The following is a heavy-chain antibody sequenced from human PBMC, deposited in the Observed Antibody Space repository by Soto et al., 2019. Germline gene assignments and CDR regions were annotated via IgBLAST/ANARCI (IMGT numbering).Heavy chain of an antibody. J-gene: IGHJ4*02. Sequence: QVQLVESGGGVVQPGRSLRLSCAASGFTFSSYGMHWVRQAPGKGLEWVAVIWDDGSNKYYADSVKGRFTISRDNSTNTLYLQMHSLRAEDTAVYYCARDPNYDYIWGSYRGGYFDYWGQGTLVTVSS. CDR2: IWDDGSNK. CDR1: GFTFSSYG. V-gene: IGHV3-33*01. CDR3: ARDPNYDYIWGSYRGGYFDY. D-gene: IGHD3-16*02.